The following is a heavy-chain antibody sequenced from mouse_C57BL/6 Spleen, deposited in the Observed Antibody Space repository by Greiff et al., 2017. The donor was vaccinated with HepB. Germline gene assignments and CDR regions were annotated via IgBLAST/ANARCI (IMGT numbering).Heavy chain of an antibody. CDR2: ISDGGSYT. CDR3: AREKRPWVYFDY. V-gene: IGHV5-4*01. CDR1: GFTFSSYA. J-gene: IGHJ2*01. Sequence: EVQLVESGGGLVKPGGSLKLSCAASGFTFSSYAMSWVRQTPEKRLEWVATISDGGSYTYYPDNVKGRFTISRDNAKNNLYLQMSHLKSEDTAIYYCAREKRPWVYFDYWGQGTTLTVSS.